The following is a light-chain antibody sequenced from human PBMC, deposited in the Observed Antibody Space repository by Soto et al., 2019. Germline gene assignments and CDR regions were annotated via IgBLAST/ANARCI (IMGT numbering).Light chain of an antibody. Sequence: QSALTQPASVSGSPGQSITISCTGNSSDVGGHTYVSWYQQHPGKAPKLIIFAVSNRPSGISNRVSGSKSGNTASLTISGLQAEDEADYYCCSYRTGSLYVFGFGTKVTVL. J-gene: IGLJ1*01. CDR1: SSDVGGHTY. CDR3: CSYRTGSLYV. CDR2: AVS. V-gene: IGLV2-14*03.